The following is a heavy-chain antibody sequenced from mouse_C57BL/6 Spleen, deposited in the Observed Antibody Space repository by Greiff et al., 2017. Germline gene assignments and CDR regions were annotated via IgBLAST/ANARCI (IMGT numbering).Heavy chain of an antibody. CDR3: AREMTTVPRRYFEV. Sequence: EVKVVESGPELVKPGASVKISCKASGYSFTDYNMNWVKQSNGKSLEWIGVINPNYGTTSYNQKFKGKATLTVDQSSSTAYMQLNSLTSEDSAVYYCAREMTTVPRRYFEVWGTGTTVTVSS. D-gene: IGHD1-1*01. CDR2: INPNYGTT. J-gene: IGHJ1*03. V-gene: IGHV1-39*01. CDR1: GYSFTDYN.